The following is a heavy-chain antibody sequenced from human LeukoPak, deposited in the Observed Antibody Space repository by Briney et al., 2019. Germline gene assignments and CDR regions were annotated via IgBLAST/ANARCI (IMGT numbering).Heavy chain of an antibody. D-gene: IGHD6-13*01. V-gene: IGHV3-23*01. CDR3: VIAAAGSVAFDI. Sequence: PGGSLRLSCAASGFIFSSYAMSWVRQAPGKGLEWVSGISASGGNTYHADSVKGRFTISRDNSKNTLYLQMNSLRAEDTALYYCVIAAAGSVAFDIWGQGTMVTVSS. CDR2: ISASGGNT. J-gene: IGHJ3*02. CDR1: GFIFSSYA.